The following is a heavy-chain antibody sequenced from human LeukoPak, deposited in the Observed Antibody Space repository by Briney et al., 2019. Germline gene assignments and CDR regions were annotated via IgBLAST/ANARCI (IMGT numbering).Heavy chain of an antibody. J-gene: IGHJ4*02. Sequence: PGRSLRLSCAASGFTFSSYGMHWVRQAPGKGLEWVAVISYDGGNIHYADSVKGRFTISRDNSKNTLYLQMTSLRAEDTAVYYCAKLGLELQLAYFDYWGQGTLVTVSS. V-gene: IGHV3-30*18. D-gene: IGHD6-13*01. CDR1: GFTFSSYG. CDR2: ISYDGGNI. CDR3: AKLGLELQLAYFDY.